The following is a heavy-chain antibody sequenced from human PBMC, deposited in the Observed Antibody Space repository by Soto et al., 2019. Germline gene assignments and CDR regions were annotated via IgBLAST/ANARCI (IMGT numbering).Heavy chain of an antibody. J-gene: IGHJ4*02. CDR1: GFTFSNYS. V-gene: IGHV3-30*18. Sequence: QVQLVESGGGVVQPGRSLRLSCAASGFTFSNYSMHWVRQAPGKGLEWVAVISYDGSNKYYADSVKGRFTISRDNSKNTLYLQMNSLRAEDTAVYYCAKENGFGERGYSYGYDIDYWGQGTLVTVSS. CDR2: ISYDGSNK. D-gene: IGHD5-18*01. CDR3: AKENGFGERGYSYGYDIDY.